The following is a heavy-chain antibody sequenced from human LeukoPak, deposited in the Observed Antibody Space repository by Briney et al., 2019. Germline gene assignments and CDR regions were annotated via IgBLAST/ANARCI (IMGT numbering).Heavy chain of an antibody. J-gene: IGHJ6*04. Sequence: GGSLRLSCAASGFSFSSYGMHWVRQAPGKGLEWVAYIQYDGSNEQYADSVKGRFTISRDNAKNSLYLQMNSLRAEDMAVYYCAELGITMIGGVWGKGTTVTISS. CDR3: AELGITMIGGV. CDR2: IQYDGSNE. D-gene: IGHD3-10*02. V-gene: IGHV3-30*02. CDR1: GFSFSSYG.